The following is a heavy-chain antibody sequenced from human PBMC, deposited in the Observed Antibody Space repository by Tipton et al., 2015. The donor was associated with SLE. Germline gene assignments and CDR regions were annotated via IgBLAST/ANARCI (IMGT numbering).Heavy chain of an antibody. CDR2: IYYSGST. D-gene: IGHD3-22*01. Sequence: TLSLTCAVYGGSFSDYYWSWIRQPPGKGLEWIGYIYYSGSTNYNPSLKSRVTISVDTSKNQFSLKLSSVTAADTAVYYCARLPSIHSGGYYYGMDVWGQGTTVTVSS. CDR3: ARLPSIHSGGYYYGMDV. V-gene: IGHV4-59*08. CDR1: GGSFSDYY. J-gene: IGHJ6*02.